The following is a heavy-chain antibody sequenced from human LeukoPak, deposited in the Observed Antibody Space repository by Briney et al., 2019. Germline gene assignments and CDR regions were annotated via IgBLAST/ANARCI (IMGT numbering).Heavy chain of an antibody. J-gene: IGHJ4*02. D-gene: IGHD3-22*01. CDR3: AKELRYYDSSGYYGFDY. Sequence: PGRSLRLSCAASGFTFSSYGMHWVRQAPGKGLEWVAVIWYDGSNKYYPDSVKGRFTISRDNSRNTLYLQMNSLRAEDTAVYYCAKELRYYDSSGYYGFDYWGQGTLVTVSS. CDR2: IWYDGSNK. CDR1: GFTFSSYG. V-gene: IGHV3-33*06.